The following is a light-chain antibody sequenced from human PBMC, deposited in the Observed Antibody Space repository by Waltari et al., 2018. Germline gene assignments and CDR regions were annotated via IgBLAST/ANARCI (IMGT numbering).Light chain of an antibody. Sequence: EIVLTQPPGTLSLSPGERATLSCRASQSVSRYLVWYQQKPGQAPRLLNYDASTRATGIQDRFSGSGSGTDFSLTISRLEPEDFAVYYCQKYGSLPATFGQGTKVEIK. V-gene: IGKV3-20*01. CDR2: DAS. CDR3: QKYGSLPAT. CDR1: QSVSRY. J-gene: IGKJ1*01.